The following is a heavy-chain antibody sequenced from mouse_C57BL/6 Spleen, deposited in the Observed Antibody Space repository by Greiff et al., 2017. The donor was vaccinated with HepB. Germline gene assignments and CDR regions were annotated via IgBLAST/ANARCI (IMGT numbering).Heavy chain of an antibody. CDR3: AKSYDGYYPGYFDY. V-gene: IGHV1-82*01. CDR1: GYAFSSSW. CDR2: IYPGDGDT. D-gene: IGHD2-3*01. J-gene: IGHJ2*01. Sequence: QVQLQQSGPELVEPGASVKISCKASGYAFSSSWMNWVKQRRGKGLEWIGRIYPGDGDTNYNGKFKGKATLTADKSSSTAYMQLSSLTSEDSAVYFCAKSYDGYYPGYFDYWGQGTTLTASS.